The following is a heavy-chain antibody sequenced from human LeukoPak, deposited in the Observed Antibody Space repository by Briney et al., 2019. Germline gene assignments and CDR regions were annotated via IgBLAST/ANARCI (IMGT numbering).Heavy chain of an antibody. D-gene: IGHD3-10*01. CDR1: GFTFSNYG. V-gene: IGHV3-33*01. CDR3: ARDFGNYGSAPTGY. J-gene: IGHJ4*02. Sequence: GGSLRLSCAVSGFTFSNYGMHWVRQAPGKRLEWVAVIWYDGNNKYYANSVKGRFTISRDNAKNSLYLQMNSLRAEDAAVYYCARDFGNYGSAPTGYWGQGTLVTVSS. CDR2: IWYDGNNK.